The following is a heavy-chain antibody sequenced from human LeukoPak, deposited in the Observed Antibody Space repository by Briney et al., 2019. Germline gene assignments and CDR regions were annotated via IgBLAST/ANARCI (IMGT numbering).Heavy chain of an antibody. CDR2: INPNSGGT. V-gene: IGHV1-2*04. Sequence: ASVKVSCKASGYTFTGYYMHWVRQAPGQGLEWMGWINPNSGGTNYAQKFQGWVTMTRDTSISTAYMELSRLRSDGTAVYYCARASYYDYVWGSFVWFDPWGQGTLVTVSS. J-gene: IGHJ5*02. CDR3: ARASYYDYVWGSFVWFDP. D-gene: IGHD3-16*01. CDR1: GYTFTGYY.